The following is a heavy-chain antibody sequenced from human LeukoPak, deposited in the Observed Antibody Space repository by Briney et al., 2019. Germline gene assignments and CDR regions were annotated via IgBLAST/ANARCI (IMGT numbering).Heavy chain of an antibody. CDR1: GFTFSGYA. CDR2: ISGAGDYT. J-gene: IGHJ4*02. Sequence: GGSLRLSCADSGFTFSGYAVSWVRQPPGKGLEWVLGISGAGDYTHYADSVKGRFSVSRDNPKNTLYLPMNRLTVEDTAVSFCATFRGDGYNLGFDNWGQGTLVTVSS. D-gene: IGHD5-24*01. V-gene: IGHV3-23*01. CDR3: ATFRGDGYNLGFDN.